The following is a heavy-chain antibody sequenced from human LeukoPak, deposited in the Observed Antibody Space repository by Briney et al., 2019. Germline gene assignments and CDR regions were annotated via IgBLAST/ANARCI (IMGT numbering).Heavy chain of an antibody. CDR2: IYYSGST. CDR1: GGSISSYY. Sequence: SETLSLTCTVSGGSISSYYWSWIRQPPGKGLEWIGYIYYSGSTNYNPSLKSRVTISVDTSKNQFSLKLSSVTAADTAAYYCARRSYLDSSSSNWFDPWGQGTLVTVSS. J-gene: IGHJ5*02. D-gene: IGHD6-13*01. V-gene: IGHV4-59*01. CDR3: ARRSYLDSSSSNWFDP.